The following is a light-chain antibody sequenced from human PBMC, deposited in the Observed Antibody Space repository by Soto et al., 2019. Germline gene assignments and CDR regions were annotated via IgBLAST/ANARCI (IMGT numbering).Light chain of an antibody. V-gene: IGKV3-15*01. CDR2: VAS. CDR3: QQYNVWPLT. CDR1: QSVSRT. J-gene: IGKJ4*01. Sequence: EIVMTQSPATLSVSPGERATLSCRASQSVSRTLAWYQQKPGQTPNLLIYVASTRATGIPARFSGSGSGTEFTLTISSLQSEDFAVYYCQQYNVWPLTFGGGTKVECK.